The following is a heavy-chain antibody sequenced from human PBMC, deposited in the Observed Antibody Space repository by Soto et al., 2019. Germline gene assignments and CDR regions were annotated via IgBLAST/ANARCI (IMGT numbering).Heavy chain of an antibody. Sequence: GDSLKISCKGLGYSFTSYWIGWVRQMSGKGLEWMGIIYPGDSETRYSPAFEGQVTIAADKSSSTAYLRWSSLKASDTAMYYCARYGNYYDSNGYIDTFDTWGKGTMVTVAS. V-gene: IGHV5-51*01. CDR3: ARYGNYYDSNGYIDTFDT. CDR1: GYSFTSYW. J-gene: IGHJ3*02. CDR2: IYPGDSET. D-gene: IGHD3-22*01.